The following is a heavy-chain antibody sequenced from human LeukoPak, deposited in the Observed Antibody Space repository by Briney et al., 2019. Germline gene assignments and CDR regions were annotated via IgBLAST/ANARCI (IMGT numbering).Heavy chain of an antibody. V-gene: IGHV4-39*07. J-gene: IGHJ5*02. CDR3: ATRIAARPDSGWFDP. CDR1: GGSISSSSYY. Sequence: SETLSLTCTVSGGSISSSSYYWGWIRQPPGKGLEWIGSIYYSGSTNYNPSLKSRVTISVDTSKNQFSLKLSSVTAADTAVYYCATRIAARPDSGWFDPWGQGTLVTVSS. CDR2: IYYSGST. D-gene: IGHD6-6*01.